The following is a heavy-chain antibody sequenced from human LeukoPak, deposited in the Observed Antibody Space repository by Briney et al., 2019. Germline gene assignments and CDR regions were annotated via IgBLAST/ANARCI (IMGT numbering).Heavy chain of an antibody. V-gene: IGHV1-18*01. J-gene: IGHJ4*02. Sequence: ASVKVSCKASGYTFTSYGISWVRQAPGQGLEWMGWISAYNGNTNYAQKLQGRATMTTDTSTSTAYMELRSLRSDDTAVYYCARGDLRYFDWLNAFDYWGQGTLVTVSS. CDR1: GYTFTSYG. CDR3: ARGDLRYFDWLNAFDY. D-gene: IGHD3-9*01. CDR2: ISAYNGNT.